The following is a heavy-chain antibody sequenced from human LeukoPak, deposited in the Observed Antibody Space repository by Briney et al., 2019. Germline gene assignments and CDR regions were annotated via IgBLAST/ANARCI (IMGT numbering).Heavy chain of an antibody. CDR1: GGSISSYY. J-gene: IGHJ4*02. CDR2: IYYSGST. V-gene: IGHV4-59*12. CDR3: AKGAYSSSWYWY. Sequence: SETLSLTCTVPGGSISSYYWSWIRQPPGKGLEWIGYIYYSGSTNYNPSLKSRVTISVDTSKNQFSLKLSSVTAADTAVYYCAKGAYSSSWYWYWGQGTLVTVSS. D-gene: IGHD6-13*01.